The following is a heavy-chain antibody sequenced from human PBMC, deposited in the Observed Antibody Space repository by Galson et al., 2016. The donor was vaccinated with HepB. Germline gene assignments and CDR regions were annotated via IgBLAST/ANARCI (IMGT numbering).Heavy chain of an antibody. CDR1: GFSFNTYT. CDR3: ARNLNVITSGGVIVTDAFDI. J-gene: IGHJ3*02. V-gene: IGHV3-21*01. Sequence: SLRLSCAASGFSFNTYTMNWVRQAPGKGLEWVSSISSRSKHMYYAASLKGRFTISRDNTKNSLFLLMNSLRAEDTAVYYCARNLNVITSGGVIVTDAFDIWGQGTMVTVSS. D-gene: IGHD3-16*02. CDR2: ISSRSKHM.